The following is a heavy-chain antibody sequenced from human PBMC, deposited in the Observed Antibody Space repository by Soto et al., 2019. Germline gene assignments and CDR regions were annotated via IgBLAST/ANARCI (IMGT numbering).Heavy chain of an antibody. Sequence: SETLSLTCTVSGCSISSTNYYWGWVRQPPGRGLEWIGTIYYSGSTHYNPSLKSRVTISEDTSKNQFSLKLGSVTAADTAVYYLARTNSRGYCRGGTCFRRHYYKDVWGKGTPVTVSS. CDR2: IYYSGST. D-gene: IGHD2-15*01. CDR3: ARTNSRGYCRGGTCFRRHYYKDV. CDR1: GCSISSTNYY. V-gene: IGHV4-39*01. J-gene: IGHJ6*03.